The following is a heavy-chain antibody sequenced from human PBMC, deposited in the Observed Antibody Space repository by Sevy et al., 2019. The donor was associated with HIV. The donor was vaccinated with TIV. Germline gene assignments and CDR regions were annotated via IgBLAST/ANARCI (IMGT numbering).Heavy chain of an antibody. CDR2: ISGSGRYT. CDR1: EFTFSSYA. CDR3: AKGFCSGCTCPRDYYYYGMDV. Sequence: GGSLRLSCAASEFTFSSYAMSWVRQAPGKGLEWVSSISGSGRYTYYADSVEGRFTISRDNSKNTLYVQMNSLRAEDTAVYYCAKGFCSGCTCPRDYYYYGMDVWGQGTTVTVSS. D-gene: IGHD2-15*01. J-gene: IGHJ6*02. V-gene: IGHV3-23*01.